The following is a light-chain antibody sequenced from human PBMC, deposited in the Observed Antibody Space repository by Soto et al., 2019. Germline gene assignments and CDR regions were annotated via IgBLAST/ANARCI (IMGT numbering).Light chain of an antibody. CDR2: GAS. J-gene: IGKJ1*01. Sequence: EIVLTQSPGTLSLSPGERATLSCRASQSVSNNYLAWYQQKPGQGPRLLIYGASSRATGIPDRFSGSGSGTDFTLTISRLEPEDFAVYYCQQYGTPPQTFGQGTNVDIK. V-gene: IGKV3-20*01. CDR1: QSVSNNY. CDR3: QQYGTPPQT.